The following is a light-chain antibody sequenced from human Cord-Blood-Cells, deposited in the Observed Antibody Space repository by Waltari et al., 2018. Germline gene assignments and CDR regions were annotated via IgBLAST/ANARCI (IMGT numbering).Light chain of an antibody. V-gene: IGKV1-39*01. CDR1: QSISSY. J-gene: IGKJ4*01. CDR2: AAS. CDR3: QQSYSTPLT. Sequence: DIQMTPPPSSLSASIGDGVTITCRASQSISSYLNWYQQKPGKAPQLLIYAASRLHSGVPARFSGSGSGTDFTLNISSLQPEDFAAYYCQQSYSTPLTFGGGTKVEIK.